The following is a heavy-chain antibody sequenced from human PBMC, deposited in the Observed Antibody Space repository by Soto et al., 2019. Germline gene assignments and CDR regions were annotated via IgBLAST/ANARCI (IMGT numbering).Heavy chain of an antibody. V-gene: IGHV3-23*01. Sequence: EVQLLESGGGLVQPGGSLRLSCAASGFTFSSYAMSWVRQAPGKGLEWASAISGSGGSTYYADSVKGRFTIARDNSENTRYLQINSLRADDTSVYYCAKDPDSDYDFSLDYWGEGGLVAVTS. D-gene: IGHD3-3*01. CDR1: GFTFSSYA. CDR3: AKDPDSDYDFSLDY. J-gene: IGHJ4*02. CDR2: ISGSGGST.